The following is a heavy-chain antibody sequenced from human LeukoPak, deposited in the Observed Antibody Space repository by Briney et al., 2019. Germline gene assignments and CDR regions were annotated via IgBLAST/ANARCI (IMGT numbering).Heavy chain of an antibody. J-gene: IGHJ4*02. CDR2: INPNSGGT. CDR3: ARDYLMYGSRSRLDY. D-gene: IGHD3-10*01. V-gene: IGHV1-2*02. Sequence: ASVKVSCKASGYTFTGYYMHWVRQAPGQGLEWMGWINPNSGGTNYAQKFQGRVTMTRDTSISTAYMELSRLRSDDTAVYYCARDYLMYGSRSRLDYWGQGTLVTVSS. CDR1: GYTFTGYY.